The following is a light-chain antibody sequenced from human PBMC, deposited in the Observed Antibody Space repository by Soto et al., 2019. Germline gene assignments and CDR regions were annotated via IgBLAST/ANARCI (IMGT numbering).Light chain of an antibody. V-gene: IGKV1-17*03. Sequence: DIPMTQSPSAMSASVGDRVTITCRASQGISNDLAWFQQKPGKVPKRLIYAASSLQSGVPSRFSGSGSGTEFTLTISRLQAEDFATYYCLQHNSYPFGGGTKVEIK. CDR3: LQHNSYP. J-gene: IGKJ4*01. CDR2: AAS. CDR1: QGISND.